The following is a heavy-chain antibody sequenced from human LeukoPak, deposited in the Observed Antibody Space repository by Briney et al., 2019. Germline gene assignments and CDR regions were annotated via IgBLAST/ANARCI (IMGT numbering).Heavy chain of an antibody. J-gene: IGHJ5*02. CDR3: ARDRGGFGELYWWFDP. Sequence: QAGGSLRLSCAASGFTFSSYWMSWVRQAPGKGLEWVANIKQDGSEKYYVDSVKGRFTISRDNAKNSLYLQMNSLRAEDTAVYYCARDRGGFGELYWWFDPWGQGTLVTVSS. D-gene: IGHD3-10*01. CDR1: GFTFSSYW. V-gene: IGHV3-7*01. CDR2: IKQDGSEK.